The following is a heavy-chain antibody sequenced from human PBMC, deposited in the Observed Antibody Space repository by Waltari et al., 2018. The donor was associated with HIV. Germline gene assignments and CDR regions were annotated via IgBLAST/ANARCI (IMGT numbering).Heavy chain of an antibody. D-gene: IGHD2-15*01. CDR3: CTDMGPN. CDR1: GFTLSDAC. Sequence: EVLLVESGGDLVKPGGSLILSCAASGFTLSDACMHWVRQAPRKGLWWVGRIKSRTDGGIRDYAAPVTGRWIISRDDAKNTRYVQMNSLKIEDTAVNYGCTDMGPNWGQGTLVTVSS. CDR2: IKSRTDGGIR. V-gene: IGHV3-15*01. J-gene: IGHJ4*02.